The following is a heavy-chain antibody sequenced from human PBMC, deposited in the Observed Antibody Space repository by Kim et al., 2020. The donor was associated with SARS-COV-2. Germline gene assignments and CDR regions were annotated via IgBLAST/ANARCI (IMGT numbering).Heavy chain of an antibody. V-gene: IGHV1-3*01. CDR3: ARERVYRNTGYFDY. J-gene: IGHJ4*02. Sequence: SQRFQGSVTITRDTSATTAYMELSSLTSEDTAVYYCARERVYRNTGYFDYWGQGTLVTVSS. D-gene: IGHD1-26*01.